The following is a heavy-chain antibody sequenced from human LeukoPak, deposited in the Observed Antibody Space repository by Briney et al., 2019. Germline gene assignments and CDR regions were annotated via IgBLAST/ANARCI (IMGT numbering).Heavy chain of an antibody. CDR3: ATWGGFDAFDT. V-gene: IGHV3-7*01. CDR1: GFTFSSYW. J-gene: IGHJ3*02. D-gene: IGHD2-21*01. CDR2: IKQDGSEK. Sequence: GRSLRLSCAASGFTFSSYWMSWVRQAPGKGLEWVADIKQDGSEKYYVDSVKGRFTISRDNAKNSLYLQMNSLRAEDTAVYYCATWGGFDAFDTWGQGTMVTVSS.